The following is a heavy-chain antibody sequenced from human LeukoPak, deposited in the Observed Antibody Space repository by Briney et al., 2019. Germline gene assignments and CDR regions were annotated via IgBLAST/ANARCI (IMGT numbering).Heavy chain of an antibody. Sequence: SETLSLTCSVSLGSISIYYWSWIRQPPGKGLEWIGNIYYSGSTNYNPSLKSRVTISVDTSKSQFSLKLSSVTAADSAVYYCARLKNGSSSWSWGQGTLVTVSS. J-gene: IGHJ4*02. V-gene: IGHV4-59*01. CDR1: LGSISIYY. D-gene: IGHD6-13*01. CDR3: ARLKNGSSSWS. CDR2: IYYSGST.